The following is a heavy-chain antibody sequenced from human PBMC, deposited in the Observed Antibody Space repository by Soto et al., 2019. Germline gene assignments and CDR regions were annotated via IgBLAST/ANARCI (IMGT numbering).Heavy chain of an antibody. J-gene: IGHJ6*02. CDR1: HDSISSADYY. V-gene: IGHV4-61*08. CDR3: ARGYSSSWYEDYYYGMDV. D-gene: IGHD6-13*01. CDR2: IYYSGST. Sequence: PSKTLSLTSSVYHDSISSADYYWNWIRQPPGKGLEWIGYIYYSGSTNYNPSLKSRVTISVDTSKNQFSLKLSSVTAADTAVYYCARGYSSSWYEDYYYGMDVWGQGTTVT.